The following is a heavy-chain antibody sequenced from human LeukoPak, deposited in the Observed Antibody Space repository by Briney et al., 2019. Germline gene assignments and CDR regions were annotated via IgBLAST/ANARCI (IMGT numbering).Heavy chain of an antibody. D-gene: IGHD3-3*01. CDR1: GFSLSTSGMC. V-gene: IGHV2-70*11. CDR3: ARPTYYDFWSGYQTFDY. J-gene: IGHJ4*02. CDR2: IDWDDDK. Sequence: SGPALVKPTQTLTLTCTFSGFSLSTSGMCVSWIRQPPGKALEWLARIDWDDDKYYSTSLKTRLTISKDTSKNQVVLTMTNMDPVDTATYYCARPTYYDFWSGYQTFDYWGQGTLVTVSS.